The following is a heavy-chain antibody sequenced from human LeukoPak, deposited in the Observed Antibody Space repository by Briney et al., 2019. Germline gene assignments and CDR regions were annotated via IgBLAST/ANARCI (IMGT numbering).Heavy chain of an antibody. V-gene: IGHV3-21*01. CDR3: ARDTPHSYYGSGSYLLFDY. CDR1: GFTFSSYA. J-gene: IGHJ4*02. CDR2: ISSSSSYI. D-gene: IGHD3-10*01. Sequence: GGSLRLSCAASGFTFSSYAMSWVRQAPGKGLEWVSSISSSSSYIYYADSVKGRFTISRDNAKNSLYLQMNSLRAEDTAVYYCARDTPHSYYGSGSYLLFDYWGQGTLVTVSS.